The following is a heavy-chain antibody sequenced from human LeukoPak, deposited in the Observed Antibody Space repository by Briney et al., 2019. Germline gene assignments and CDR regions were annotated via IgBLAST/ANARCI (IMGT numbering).Heavy chain of an antibody. V-gene: IGHV4-59*01. Sequence: SETLSLTCTVSGGSISSYYWSWIRQPPGKGLEWIGYIYYSGSTNYNPSLKSRVTISVDKSKNQFSLKLSSVTAADTAVYYCARAIVVVPAVGFDYWGQGTLVTVSS. CDR1: GGSISSYY. CDR2: IYYSGST. D-gene: IGHD2-2*01. J-gene: IGHJ4*02. CDR3: ARAIVVVPAVGFDY.